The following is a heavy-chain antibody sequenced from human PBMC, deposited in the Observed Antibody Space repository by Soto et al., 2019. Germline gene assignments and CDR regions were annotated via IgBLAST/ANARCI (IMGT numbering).Heavy chain of an antibody. CDR3: AKEEKTARFYYYGMDV. CDR2: ISGSGGST. D-gene: IGHD6-6*01. CDR1: GFTFSSYA. V-gene: IGHV3-23*01. J-gene: IGHJ6*02. Sequence: GGSLRLSCAASGFTFSSYAMSWVHQAPGKGLEWVSAISGSGGSTYYADSVKGRFTISRDNSKNTLYLQMNSLRAEDTAVYYCAKEEKTARFYYYGMDVWGQGTTVTVSS.